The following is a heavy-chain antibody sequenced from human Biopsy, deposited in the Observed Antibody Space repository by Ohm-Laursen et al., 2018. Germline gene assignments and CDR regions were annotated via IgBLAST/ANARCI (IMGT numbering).Heavy chain of an antibody. CDR2: VYYSGTT. CDR3: ARDRGYYSDRTVPGYFDL. J-gene: IGHJ2*01. CDR1: GGSITSRTHY. D-gene: IGHD3-22*01. V-gene: IGHV4-39*02. Sequence: SDTLSLTCTLSGGSITSRTHYWGWIRQTPGKGLEWIGTVYYSGTTYDNPSLKNRVIISVDTSKNHFSLRLRSVTPADTAIYYCARDRGYYSDRTVPGYFDLWGRGTLVTVSS.